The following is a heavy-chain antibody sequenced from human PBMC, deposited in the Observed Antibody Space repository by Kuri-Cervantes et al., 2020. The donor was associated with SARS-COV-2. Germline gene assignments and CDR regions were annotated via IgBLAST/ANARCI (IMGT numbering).Heavy chain of an antibody. J-gene: IGHJ4*02. CDR2: IYTSGST. D-gene: IGHD3-22*01. V-gene: IGHV4-61*02. Sequence: LRLSCTVSGGSISSGSYYWSWIRQPAGKGLEWIGRIYTSGSTNYNPSLKSRVTISVDTSKNQFSLKPSSVTAADTAVYYCAREDSSGYYFDYWGQGTLVAVSS. CDR1: GGSISSGSYY. CDR3: AREDSSGYYFDY.